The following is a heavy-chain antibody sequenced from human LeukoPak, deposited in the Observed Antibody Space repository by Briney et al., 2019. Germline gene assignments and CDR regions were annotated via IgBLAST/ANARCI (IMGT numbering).Heavy chain of an antibody. CDR2: ISGSGGST. Sequence: GGSLRLSCAASGFTFSSYAMSWVRQAPGKGLEWVSAISGSGGSTYYADSVKGRFTISRDNSKNTLYLQMNSLRAEDSAVYYCAKDPIAAAGTFYGYWGQGTLVTVSS. CDR1: GFTFSSYA. D-gene: IGHD6-13*01. CDR3: AKDPIAAAGTFYGY. J-gene: IGHJ4*02. V-gene: IGHV3-23*01.